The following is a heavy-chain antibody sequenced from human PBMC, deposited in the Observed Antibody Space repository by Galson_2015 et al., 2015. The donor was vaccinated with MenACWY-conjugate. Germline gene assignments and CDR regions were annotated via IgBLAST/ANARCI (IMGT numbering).Heavy chain of an antibody. CDR3: VRGSIGWRGMDI. CDR1: C. CDR2: ICAGGISI. D-gene: IGHD2-15*01. V-gene: IGHV3-74*03. Sequence: CMHWVRQAPGKGLECVSRICAGGISIMYGDSVRGRFTISRDDAENTLYLQMDGLRADDTAVYFCVRGSIGWRGMDIWGQGTTVTVSS. J-gene: IGHJ6*02.